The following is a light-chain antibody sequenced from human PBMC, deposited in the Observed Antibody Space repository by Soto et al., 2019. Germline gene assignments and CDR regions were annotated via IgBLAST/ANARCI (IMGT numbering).Light chain of an antibody. J-gene: IGKJ2*01. CDR2: DAS. Sequence: EIVLTQSPATLSLSPGERATLSCRASQSVSSYLAWYHQKPGQAPRLLIYDASNRATGIPARFSGSGSGTDFTLTISSLEPEDFAVYYCQQRSNWPPYMYTFGQGTKLEIK. V-gene: IGKV3-11*01. CDR1: QSVSSY. CDR3: QQRSNWPPYMYT.